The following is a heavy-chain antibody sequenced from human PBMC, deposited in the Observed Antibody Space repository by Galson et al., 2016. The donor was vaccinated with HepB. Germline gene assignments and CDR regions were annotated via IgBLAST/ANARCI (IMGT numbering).Heavy chain of an antibody. CDR1: GFTFGEYA. CDR3: AKDIGPHYGALDY. D-gene: IGHD4-17*01. J-gene: IGHJ4*02. V-gene: IGHV3-9*01. Sequence: SLRLSCAASGFTFGEYAMHWIRQDPGKGPEWVSFISWNGDTTGYAGSVKGRFTISRDNARNSLYLQMNSVRVADTAFYYCAKDIGPHYGALDYWGRGILVTVSS. CDR2: ISWNGDTT.